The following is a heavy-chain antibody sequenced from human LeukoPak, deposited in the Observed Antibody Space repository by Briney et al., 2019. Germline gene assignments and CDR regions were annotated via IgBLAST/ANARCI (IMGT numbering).Heavy chain of an antibody. CDR1: GYTFTSYD. CDR2: VNPKTGNT. CDR3: ARDRYYFDSSDYYFFDY. J-gene: IGHJ4*02. D-gene: IGHD3-22*01. Sequence: ASVKVSCKASGYTFTSYDINWVRQATGQGLEWMGWVNPKTGNTGYAQNFQGRVTMTRDTSISTAYMELSSLRSEDTAVYYCARDRYYFDSSDYYFFDYWGQGTLVTVSS. V-gene: IGHV1-8*01.